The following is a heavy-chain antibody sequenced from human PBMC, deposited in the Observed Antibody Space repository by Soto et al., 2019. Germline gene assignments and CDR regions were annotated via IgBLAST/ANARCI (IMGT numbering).Heavy chain of an antibody. D-gene: IGHD3-9*01. CDR1: GGTFSSYA. Sequence: ASVKVSCKASGGTFSSYAISWVRQAPGQGLEWMGGIIPIFGTANYAQKFQGRVTITADESTSTAYMELSSLRSEDTAVYYCASGGYPNWDILTGRPSGGAFDIWGQGTMVTVSS. J-gene: IGHJ3*02. V-gene: IGHV1-69*13. CDR3: ASGGYPNWDILTGRPSGGAFDI. CDR2: IIPIFGTA.